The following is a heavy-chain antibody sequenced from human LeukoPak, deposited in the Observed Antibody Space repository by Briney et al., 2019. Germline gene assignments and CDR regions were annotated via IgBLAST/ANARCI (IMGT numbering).Heavy chain of an antibody. CDR3: ARAPFGEPVYYFDY. D-gene: IGHD3-10*01. Sequence: GASVKVSCKASGYTFTGYYMHWVRQAPGQGLEWMGWINPNSGGTNYAQKFQGRVTMTRDTSISTAYMELSRLRSDDTAVYYCARAPFGEPVYYFDYWDQGTLVTVSS. CDR1: GYTFTGYY. CDR2: INPNSGGT. V-gene: IGHV1-2*02. J-gene: IGHJ4*02.